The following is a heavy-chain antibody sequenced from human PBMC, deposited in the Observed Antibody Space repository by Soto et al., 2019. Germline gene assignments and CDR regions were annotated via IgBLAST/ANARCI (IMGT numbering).Heavy chain of an antibody. CDR3: AKWLYSRGGY. Sequence: PGGSLRLSCAASGFTFSDYALHRVRQAPGKGLEWVTVISSDGGNRYYADSVKGRFTISRDNSKNTLYLQMNSLRAEDTAVYYCAKWLYSRGGYWGQGTLVTVSS. V-gene: IGHV3-30-3*02. D-gene: IGHD6-13*01. CDR1: GFTFSDYA. CDR2: ISSDGGNR. J-gene: IGHJ4*02.